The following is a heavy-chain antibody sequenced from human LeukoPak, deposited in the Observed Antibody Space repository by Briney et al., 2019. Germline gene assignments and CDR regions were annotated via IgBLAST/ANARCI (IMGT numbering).Heavy chain of an antibody. J-gene: IGHJ6*03. CDR2: ISSNGGST. D-gene: IGHD1-14*01. CDR3: ARGPTGVPSYYTDV. V-gene: IGHV3-64*01. Sequence: GGSLRLSCAASGFTFSSYAMHWVRQAPGKGLEYVSAISSNGGSTYYANSVKGRFTISRDNSKNTLYLQMGSLRAEDMAVYYCARGPTGVPSYYTDVWGKGTTVTVSS. CDR1: GFTFSSYA.